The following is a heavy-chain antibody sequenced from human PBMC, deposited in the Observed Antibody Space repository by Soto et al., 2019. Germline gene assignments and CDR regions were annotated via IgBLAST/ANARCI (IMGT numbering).Heavy chain of an antibody. J-gene: IGHJ4*02. CDR1: GFSLNTSGVG. CDR3: AHHPYDTSGYLLDY. Sequence: QITLKESGPTLVKPTQTLTLTCTFSGFSLNTSGVGVGWIRQPPGKALEWLALIYWDDDKRPSPSLKSRLTTDRDTSKNQVILRMTNMDPVDTATYYCAHHPYDTSGYLLDYWGQGILVTVSS. V-gene: IGHV2-5*02. CDR2: IYWDDDK. D-gene: IGHD3-22*01.